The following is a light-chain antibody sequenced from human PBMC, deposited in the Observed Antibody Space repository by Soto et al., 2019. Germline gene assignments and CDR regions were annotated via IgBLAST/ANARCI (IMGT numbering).Light chain of an antibody. Sequence: EIVLTQSPATLSLSPGERATLSCRASQSVSSYLAWYQQKPGQAPRLLIYDASNRATGIPARFSGSGSGTDFTLTISSLAPEDFAVYYCQQRSNWPPVFTFGPGTKVDIQ. CDR2: DAS. J-gene: IGKJ3*01. V-gene: IGKV3-11*01. CDR1: QSVSSY. CDR3: QQRSNWPPVFT.